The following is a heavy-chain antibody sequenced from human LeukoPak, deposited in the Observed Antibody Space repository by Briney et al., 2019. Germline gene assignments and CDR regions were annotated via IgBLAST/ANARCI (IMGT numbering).Heavy chain of an antibody. CDR1: GYTFTGYY. J-gene: IGHJ3*02. CDR3: ARGGGAHRGSLDI. D-gene: IGHD3-16*01. CDR2: INTKSSDT. V-gene: IGHV1-2*02. Sequence: ASVKLSCKASGYTFTGYYIRWVRHAPGQGLEWMGWINTKSSDTIYTQRFQGRRTMTRDTSISTAYIDLSSLRSDDAAVYYWARGGGAHRGSLDIWGQGTMVTVSS.